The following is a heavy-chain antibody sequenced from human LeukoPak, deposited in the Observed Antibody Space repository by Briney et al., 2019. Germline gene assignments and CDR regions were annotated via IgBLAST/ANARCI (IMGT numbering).Heavy chain of an antibody. D-gene: IGHD1-26*01. V-gene: IGHV3-23*01. CDR2: ISGSGGST. CDR3: AKGPYSGSLRGQFDY. J-gene: IGHJ4*02. CDR1: GVSISSYY. Sequence: ETLSLTCTVSGVSISSYYWSWVRQAPGKGLEWVSAISGSGGSTYYADSVKGRFTISRDNSKNTLYLQMNSLRAEDTAVYYCAKGPYSGSLRGQFDYWGQGTLVTVSS.